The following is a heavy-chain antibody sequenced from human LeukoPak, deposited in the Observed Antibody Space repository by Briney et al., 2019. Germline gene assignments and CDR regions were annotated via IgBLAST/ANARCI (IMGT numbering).Heavy chain of an antibody. CDR3: AKGTHPTYYYDSSGYYLDY. Sequence: GGSLRLSCAASGFTFSSYAMSWVRQAPGKGLEWVSAISGSGGSTYYADSVKGRFTISRDNSKNPLYLQMNSLRAEHTAVYYCAKGTHPTYYYDSSGYYLDYWGQGTLVTVSS. CDR1: GFTFSSYA. D-gene: IGHD3-22*01. CDR2: ISGSGGST. V-gene: IGHV3-23*01. J-gene: IGHJ4*02.